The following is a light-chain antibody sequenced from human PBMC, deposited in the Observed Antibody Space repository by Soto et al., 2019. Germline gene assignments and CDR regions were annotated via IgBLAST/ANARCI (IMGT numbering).Light chain of an antibody. Sequence: EIVLTQSPATLSLSPGERATLSCRASQSLSSYLAWYQQRPGQAPRLLIHDASNRAAGIPARFSGSGSGTDYTLTISSLEPEDFAVYYCHQRASWPQTFGQGTKLEIK. CDR3: HQRASWPQT. CDR2: DAS. V-gene: IGKV3-11*01. J-gene: IGKJ2*01. CDR1: QSLSSY.